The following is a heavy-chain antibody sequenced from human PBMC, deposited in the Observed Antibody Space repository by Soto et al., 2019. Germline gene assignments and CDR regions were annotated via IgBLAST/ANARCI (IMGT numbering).Heavy chain of an antibody. J-gene: IGHJ1*01. D-gene: IGHD2-8*01. V-gene: IGHV3-23*01. CDR1: GFTFKYYV. CDR3: ARESKWYGGQYFQD. CDR2: ISGSGDKT. Sequence: EVQLLQSGGGLAQPGTSLRLSCAASGFTFKYYVMTWVRQAPGKGLEWVSTISGSGDKTDYADSVKGRFRVSRDNSKDTLYLQMGSLRADDTALYYCARESKWYGGQYFQDWGQGTLVTVSS.